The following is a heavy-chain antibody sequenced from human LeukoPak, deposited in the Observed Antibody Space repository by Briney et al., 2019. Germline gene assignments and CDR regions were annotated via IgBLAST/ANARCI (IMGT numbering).Heavy chain of an antibody. CDR2: ISYDGSNK. CDR3: ARDGAYYYGSSGYYFDY. Sequence: PGGSLRLSCAASGFTFSSYGMHWVRQAPGKGLEWVAVISYDGSNKYYADSVKGRFTISRDNSKNTLYLQMNSLRAEDTAVYYCARDGAYYYGSSGYYFDYWGQGTLVTVSS. V-gene: IGHV3-30*03. D-gene: IGHD3-22*01. CDR1: GFTFSSYG. J-gene: IGHJ4*02.